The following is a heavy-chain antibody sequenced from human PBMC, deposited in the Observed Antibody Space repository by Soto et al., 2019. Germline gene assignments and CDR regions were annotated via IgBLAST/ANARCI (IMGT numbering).Heavy chain of an antibody. Sequence: GGSLRLSCAASGFTFSSYGMHWVRQAPGKGLEWVAVIWFDGSNKYYADSVKGRFTISRDNSKNTLYLQMNSLRAEDTAVYYCARENLGYCTSTSCPNYYYGMDVWGQGTTVTVSS. J-gene: IGHJ6*02. CDR2: IWFDGSNK. V-gene: IGHV3-33*01. CDR3: ARENLGYCTSTSCPNYYYGMDV. D-gene: IGHD2-2*01. CDR1: GFTFSSYG.